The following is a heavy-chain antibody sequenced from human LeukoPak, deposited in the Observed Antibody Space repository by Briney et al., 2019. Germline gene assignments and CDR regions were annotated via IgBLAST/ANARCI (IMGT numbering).Heavy chain of an antibody. J-gene: IGHJ5*02. D-gene: IGHD6-6*01. V-gene: IGHV4-39*01. CDR3: ARHGPLTRYSSSSGWFDP. CDR1: GGSISSSSYY. CDR2: IYYTGST. Sequence: PSETLSLTCTVSGGSISSSSYYWGWLRQPPGKGLEWIGSIYYTGSTYYNPSLKRRVTISVDTSNNQFSLKLSSVTAADTAVYYCARHGPLTRYSSSSGWFDPWGQGTLVTVSP.